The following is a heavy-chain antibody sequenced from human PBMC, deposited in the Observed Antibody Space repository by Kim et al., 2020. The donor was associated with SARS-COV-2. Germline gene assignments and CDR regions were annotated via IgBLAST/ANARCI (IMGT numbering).Heavy chain of an antibody. J-gene: IGHJ6*02. CDR1: GFTFSTYD. V-gene: IGHV3-13*04. D-gene: IGHD3-3*01. Sequence: GGSLRLSCAASGFTFSTYDMHWVRQATGKGLEWVSAIGTAGDTYYPGSVKSRFTISRENAKNSLYLQMNSLRAGDTAVYYCARGGRGGSAIVGVVIIDPYGMDIWGQGTTVTLSS. CDR3: ARGGRGGSAIVGVVIIDPYGMDI. CDR2: IGTAGDT.